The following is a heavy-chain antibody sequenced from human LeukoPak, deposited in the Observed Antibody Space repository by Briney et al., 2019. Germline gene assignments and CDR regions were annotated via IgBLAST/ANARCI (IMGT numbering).Heavy chain of an antibody. J-gene: IGHJ6*02. CDR2: ITPFNGNT. V-gene: IGHV1-45*02. D-gene: IGHD2-21*02. CDR3: ATATHYYYYGMDV. CDR1: GYTFTYRY. Sequence: TGASVKVSCKASGYTFTYRYLHWVRQAPGQALEWMGWITPFNGNTNYAQKFQDRVTITRDRSMSTAYMELSSLRSEDTAMYYCATATHYYYYGMDVWGQGTTVTVSS.